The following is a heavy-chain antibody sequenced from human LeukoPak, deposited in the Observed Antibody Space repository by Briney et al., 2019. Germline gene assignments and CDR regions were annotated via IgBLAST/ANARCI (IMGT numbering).Heavy chain of an antibody. CDR1: GGSISSYY. D-gene: IGHD3-9*01. Sequence: SETLSLTCTVSGGSISSYYWSWIRQPPGKGLEWIGYIYYSGSTNYNPSLKSRVTISVDTSKNQFSLKLSSVTAADTAVYYCARGYYDILTGYSYYYYYMDVWGKGTTVTISS. CDR2: IYYSGST. CDR3: ARGYYDILTGYSYYYYYMDV. V-gene: IGHV4-59*01. J-gene: IGHJ6*03.